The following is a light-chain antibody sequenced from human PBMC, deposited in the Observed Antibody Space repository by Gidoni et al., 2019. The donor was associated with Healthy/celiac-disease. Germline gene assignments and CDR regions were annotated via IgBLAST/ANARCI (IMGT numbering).Light chain of an antibody. CDR3: AAWDDSLVWV. V-gene: IGLV1-44*01. CDR2: SNN. J-gene: IGLJ3*02. Sequence: QSVLTQPPSASGTPGQRVTISCSGSSSNIGSNTVNWYQQLPGTAPKLLIYSNNQRPSRVPDRFSGSKSGTSASLAISGLQSEDEADYYCAAWDDSLVWVFGGGTKLTVL. CDR1: SSNIGSNT.